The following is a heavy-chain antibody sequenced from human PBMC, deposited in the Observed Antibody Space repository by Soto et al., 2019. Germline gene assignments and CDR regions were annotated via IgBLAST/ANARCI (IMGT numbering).Heavy chain of an antibody. Sequence: ASVKVSCKASGYTFTNSGISWVRQAPGQGLEWMGWIGAYNGHTKYAQKLQGRVTITTDTSTSTAYMELRSLKSDDTAVYYCAREDYXDSSGYLPVRYYFGMDVWGQGTTVTVSS. CDR1: GYTFTNSG. V-gene: IGHV1-18*01. CDR3: AREDYXDSSGYLPVRYYFGMDV. J-gene: IGHJ6*02. CDR2: IGAYNGHT. D-gene: IGHD3-22*01.